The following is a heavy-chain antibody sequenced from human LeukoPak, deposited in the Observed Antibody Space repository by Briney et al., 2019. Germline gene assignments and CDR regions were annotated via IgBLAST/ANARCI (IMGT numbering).Heavy chain of an antibody. J-gene: IGHJ4*02. CDR2: ISSSSSDT. CDR3: ARVAVIAAAGTFDY. CDR1: GFTFSDYY. D-gene: IGHD6-13*01. Sequence: KPGGSLRLSCAASGFTFSDYYMTWIRQAPGEGLEWVSYISSSSSDTNYADSVKGRFTITRDNAKNSLYLQMNSLRAEDTAVYYCARVAVIAAAGTFDYWGQGTLVTVSS. V-gene: IGHV3-11*06.